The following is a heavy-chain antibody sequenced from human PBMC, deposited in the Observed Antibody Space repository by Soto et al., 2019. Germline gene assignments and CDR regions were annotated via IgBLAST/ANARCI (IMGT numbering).Heavy chain of an antibody. V-gene: IGHV5-10-1*01. CDR1: GYSFTSYW. Sequence: PGESLKISCKGSGYSFTSYWISWVRQMPGKGLEWMGRIDPSDSYTNYSPSFQGHVTISADKSISTAYLQWSSLKASDTAMYYCARGTTVTTSGYYGMDVWGQGTTVTVSS. J-gene: IGHJ6*02. CDR3: ARGTTVTTSGYYGMDV. D-gene: IGHD4-17*01. CDR2: IDPSDSYT.